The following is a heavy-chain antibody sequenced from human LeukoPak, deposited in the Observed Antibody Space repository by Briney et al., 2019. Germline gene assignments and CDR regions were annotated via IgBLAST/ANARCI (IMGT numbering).Heavy chain of an antibody. CDR3: ARGFLSPFDY. Sequence: PSETLSLTXTVSGGSISSYYWSWIRQPPGKGLEWIGYIYYSGSTNYNPSLKSRVTISVDTSKNQFSLKLSSVTAADTAVYYCARGFLSPFDYWGQGTLVTVSS. D-gene: IGHD3-10*01. CDR1: GGSISSYY. J-gene: IGHJ4*02. V-gene: IGHV4-59*01. CDR2: IYYSGST.